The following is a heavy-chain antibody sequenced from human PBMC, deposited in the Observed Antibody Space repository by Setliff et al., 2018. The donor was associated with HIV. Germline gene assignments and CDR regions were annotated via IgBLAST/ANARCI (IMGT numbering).Heavy chain of an antibody. CDR2: IYTSGST. CDR3: ASARIPTGGTSTSLDY. Sequence: PSETLSLTCTVSGGSISRGDYYWNWIRQPAGKGLEWIGHIYTSGSTSGSTYYNPSLKSRVTISVDNSKNTLFLQLNTLRPEDTAVYYCASARIPTGGTSTSLDYWGQGALVTVSS. V-gene: IGHV4-61*09. J-gene: IGHJ4*02. CDR1: GGSISRGDYY. D-gene: IGHD1-1*01.